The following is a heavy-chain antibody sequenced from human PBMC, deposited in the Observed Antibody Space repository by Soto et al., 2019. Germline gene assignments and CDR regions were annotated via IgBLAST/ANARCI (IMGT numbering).Heavy chain of an antibody. Sequence: QVQLVESGGGVVQPGRSLRLSCAASGFTFSSYGMHWVRQAPGKGLEWVAVISYDGSNKYYADSVKGRFTISRDNYKNTLYLQMNSLRAEDTAVYYCAKDRALLRFLEWLLDDAFDIWGQGTMVTVSS. CDR2: ISYDGSNK. D-gene: IGHD3-3*01. CDR1: GFTFSSYG. J-gene: IGHJ3*02. CDR3: AKDRALLRFLEWLLDDAFDI. V-gene: IGHV3-30*18.